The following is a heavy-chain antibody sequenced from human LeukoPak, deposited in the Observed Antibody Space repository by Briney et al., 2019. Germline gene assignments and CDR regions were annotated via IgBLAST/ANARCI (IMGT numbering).Heavy chain of an antibody. V-gene: IGHV1-2*02. CDR2: INPNSGGT. J-gene: IGHJ3*02. CDR3: ARAGRGGIGGANDAFDI. D-gene: IGHD1-26*01. Sequence: GASLKVSCTASGYTFTGYYMHWVRQAPGQGLEWMGWINPNSGGTNYAQKFQGRVTMTRDTSNSTAYMEMSRLRSDDTAVYYCARAGRGGIGGANDAFDIWGQGTMVTVSS. CDR1: GYTFTGYY.